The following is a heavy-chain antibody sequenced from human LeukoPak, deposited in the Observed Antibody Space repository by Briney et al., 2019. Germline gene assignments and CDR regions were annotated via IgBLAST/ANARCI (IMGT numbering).Heavy chain of an antibody. CDR2: INPSGGGT. CDR1: GYSFTNYY. Sequence: GASVKVSCKASGYSFTNYYIRWVRQAPGQGLEWMGRINPSGGGTSYAQKFQGRVTMTRDMSTSTVYMELSSLRSEDTAVYYCARAQVRGVIEGPTGYWGQGTLVTVSS. J-gene: IGHJ4*02. V-gene: IGHV1-46*01. D-gene: IGHD3-10*01. CDR3: ARAQVRGVIEGPTGY.